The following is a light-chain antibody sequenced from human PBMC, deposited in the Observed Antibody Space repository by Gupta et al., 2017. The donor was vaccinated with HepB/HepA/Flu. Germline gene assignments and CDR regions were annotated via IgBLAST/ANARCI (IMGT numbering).Light chain of an antibody. V-gene: IGKV1-16*02. J-gene: IGKJ2*01. CDR3: QHNHWSPYS. CDR1: QGISEY. CDR2: AAY. Sequence: DIQLTQSPSSLSASVGDRVTITCRASQGISEYLAWFQQQPGKAPKPLIEAAYSVQSGVPSKCSGRGSGKXFTITIXGLEAEDCANYYSQHNHWSPYSFGXGTKVEI.